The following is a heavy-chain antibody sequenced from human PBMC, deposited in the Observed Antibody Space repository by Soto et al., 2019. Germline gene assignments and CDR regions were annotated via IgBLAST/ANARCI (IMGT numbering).Heavy chain of an antibody. J-gene: IGHJ4*02. D-gene: IGHD3-10*01. Sequence: QVQLVQSGAEVKKPGASVKVSCKASGYTFTSYGISWVRQAPGQGLEWMGWISAYNGNTNYEQKLQGKVPMTTDTSTSTAYMELGSLRSDGTAVYYCARDWSRLMVRGGIDYWGQGALVTVSS. CDR1: GYTFTSYG. CDR3: ARDWSRLMVRGGIDY. V-gene: IGHV1-18*04. CDR2: ISAYNGNT.